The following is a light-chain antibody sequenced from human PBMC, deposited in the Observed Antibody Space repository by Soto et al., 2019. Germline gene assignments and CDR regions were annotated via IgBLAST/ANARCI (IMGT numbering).Light chain of an antibody. CDR3: CSYAGSPYV. Sequence: QSVLTQPRSLSGSPGQSVTISCTGTSSDVGGYKYVSWYQQHPGKAPKLMIYDVSERPSGVPDRFSGSKSGNTASLTISGLHAEDEADYYCCSYAGSPYVFGTGTKVTV. V-gene: IGLV2-11*01. CDR1: SSDVGGYKY. J-gene: IGLJ1*01. CDR2: DVS.